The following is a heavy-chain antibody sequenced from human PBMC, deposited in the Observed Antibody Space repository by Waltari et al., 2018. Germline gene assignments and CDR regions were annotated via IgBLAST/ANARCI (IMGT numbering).Heavy chain of an antibody. D-gene: IGHD3-9*01. CDR1: GYTFTSYD. Sequence: QVQLVQSGAEVKKPGASVKVSCKASGYTFTSYDINWVRQDTGKGLEWMGWMNPNSGNTGYAQKFQGRVTMTRNTSISTAYMELSSLRSEDTAVYYCARGRGYDILTGYYISYFDYWGQGTLVTVSS. CDR2: MNPNSGNT. J-gene: IGHJ4*02. V-gene: IGHV1-8*01. CDR3: ARGRGYDILTGYYISYFDY.